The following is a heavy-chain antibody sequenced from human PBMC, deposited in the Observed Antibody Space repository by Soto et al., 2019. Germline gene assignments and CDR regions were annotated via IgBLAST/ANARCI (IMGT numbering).Heavy chain of an antibody. V-gene: IGHV3-30*05. Sequence: QVQVVESGGGVVQPGRSLRLSCVASGFSFSHYGMQWVRQAPGKGLEWVAVISYDGSHKYYGDSVTGRFTISRDNSKNSLYLQMTSLRADGTALYFCARDREREQLGYYGVDVWGQGTMVAVSS. D-gene: IGHD6-13*01. CDR2: ISYDGSHK. CDR1: GFSFSHYG. J-gene: IGHJ6*02. CDR3: ARDREREQLGYYGVDV.